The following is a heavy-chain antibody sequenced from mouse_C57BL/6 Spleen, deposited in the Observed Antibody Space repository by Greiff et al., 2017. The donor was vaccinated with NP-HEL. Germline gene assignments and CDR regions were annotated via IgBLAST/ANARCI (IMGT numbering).Heavy chain of an antibody. Sequence: EVQLVESGGGLVQPKGSLKLSCAASGFSFNTYAMNWVRQAPGKGLEWVARIRSKSNNYATYYADSVKDRFTISSDDLESMLYLQMNNLKTEDTAMYYCVRQNGSRVGYFDYWGQGTTLTVSS. CDR2: IRSKSNNYAT. CDR1: GFSFNTYA. V-gene: IGHV10-1*01. CDR3: VRQNGSRVGYFDY. D-gene: IGHD1-1*01. J-gene: IGHJ2*01.